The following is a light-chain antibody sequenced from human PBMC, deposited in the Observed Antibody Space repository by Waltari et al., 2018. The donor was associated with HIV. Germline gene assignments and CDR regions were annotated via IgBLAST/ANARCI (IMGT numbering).Light chain of an antibody. J-gene: IGLJ3*02. CDR3: VLYMGSGIWV. CDR2: STN. CDR1: SGSVSTNYY. V-gene: IGLV8-61*01. Sequence: LTCGLSSGSVSTNYYPSWYQQTPGQAPRTLIYSTNTRSSGVPDRFSGSILGNKAALTITGAQADDESEYHCVLYMGSGIWVFGGGTKLTVL.